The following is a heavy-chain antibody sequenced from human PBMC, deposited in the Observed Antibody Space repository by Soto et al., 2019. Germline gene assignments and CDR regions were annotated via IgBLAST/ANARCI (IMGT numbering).Heavy chain of an antibody. J-gene: IGHJ4*02. CDR3: TRIYDSSGSDF. V-gene: IGHV2-26*01. CDR1: GFSLSNARMG. Sequence: SGPTLVNPTETLTLTCTVSGFSLSNARMGVSWIRQPPGKALEWLAHIFSNDDKAYSPSLKSRLTISKDTSKSQVVLTMTNMDPVDTATYYCTRIYDSSGSDFWGQGTPVTVSS. D-gene: IGHD3-22*01. CDR2: IFSNDDK.